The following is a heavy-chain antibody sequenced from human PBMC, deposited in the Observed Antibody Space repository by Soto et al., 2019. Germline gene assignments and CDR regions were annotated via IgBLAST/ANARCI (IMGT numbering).Heavy chain of an antibody. Sequence: SETLSLTCTVSGGSISSYYWSWIRQPPGKGLEWIGYIYYSGSTNYNPSLKSRVTISVDTSKNQFSLKLSSVTAADTAVYYCARYKSNYYYGMDVWRQGTTVTVSS. J-gene: IGHJ6*02. V-gene: IGHV4-59*01. CDR3: ARYKSNYYYGMDV. D-gene: IGHD1-20*01. CDR2: IYYSGST. CDR1: GGSISSYY.